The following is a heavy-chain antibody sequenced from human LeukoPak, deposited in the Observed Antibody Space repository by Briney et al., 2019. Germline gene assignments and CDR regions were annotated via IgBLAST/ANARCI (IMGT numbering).Heavy chain of an antibody. J-gene: IGHJ4*02. V-gene: IGHV3-74*01. Sequence: GGSLRLSCVASGFTFSNYWMHWVRQAPEKGLVWVSRINSDGSSTSYADSVKGRFTISRDNAKNTLYLQMNSLRAEDTAVYCCARGYSYGYRIDYWGQGTLVTVSS. D-gene: IGHD5-18*01. CDR3: ARGYSYGYRIDY. CDR2: INSDGSST. CDR1: GFTFSNYW.